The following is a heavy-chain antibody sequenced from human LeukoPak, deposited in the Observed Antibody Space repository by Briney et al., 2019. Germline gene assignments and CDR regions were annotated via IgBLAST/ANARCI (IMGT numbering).Heavy chain of an antibody. CDR3: AKDAPAWSYDSSGQFDY. J-gene: IGHJ4*02. V-gene: IGHV3-23*01. Sequence: PGGSLRLSCAASGLTFSNFPMSWVRQAPGKGLEWVSAIRNSGGTTYYADSVKGRFTISRDNSKNTLYLQMNSLRAEDTAVYYCAKDAPAWSYDSSGQFDYWGQGTLVTVSS. CDR1: GLTFSNFP. D-gene: IGHD3-22*01. CDR2: IRNSGGTT.